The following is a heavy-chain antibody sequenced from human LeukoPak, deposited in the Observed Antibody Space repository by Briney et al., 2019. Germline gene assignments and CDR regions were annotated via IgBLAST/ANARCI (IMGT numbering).Heavy chain of an antibody. CDR3: AKREARRYGSGSYRGPWFDP. V-gene: IGHV4-30-2*01. CDR1: GGSISSGGYS. J-gene: IGHJ5*02. CDR2: INHSGST. D-gene: IGHD3-10*01. Sequence: SETLSLTCAVSGGSISSGGYSWSWIRQPPGTGLEWIGEINHSGSTNYNPSLKSRVTISVDTSKNQFSLKLSSVTAADTAVYYCAKREARRYGSGSYRGPWFDPWGQGTLVTVSS.